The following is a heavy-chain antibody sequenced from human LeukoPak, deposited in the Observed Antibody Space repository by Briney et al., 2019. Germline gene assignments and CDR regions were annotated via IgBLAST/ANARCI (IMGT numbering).Heavy chain of an antibody. V-gene: IGHV4-30-4*01. D-gene: IGHD2/OR15-2a*01. Sequence: SETLSLTCTVSGDSISSGDHYWSWIRQPPGKGLEWIGYIHYSGSTYYNPSVKSRVIISVAMSKNQFSLSLDSLTAAGSAVYYCARAAADTNSWYYFDYWGQGTLVTVSS. CDR1: GDSISSGDHY. CDR2: IHYSGST. J-gene: IGHJ4*02. CDR3: ARAAADTNSWYYFDY.